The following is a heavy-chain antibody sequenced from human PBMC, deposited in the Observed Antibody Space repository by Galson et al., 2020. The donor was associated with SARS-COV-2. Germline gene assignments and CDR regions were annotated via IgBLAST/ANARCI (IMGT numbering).Heavy chain of an antibody. CDR3: ARSYGSGSYYYHDYYYYGMDV. D-gene: IGHD3-10*01. V-gene: IGHV4-4*07. J-gene: IGHJ6*02. Sequence: ASETLSLTCTVSGGSISSYYWSWIRQPAGKGLEWIGRIYTSGSTNYNPSLKSRVTMSVDTSKNQFSLKLSSVTAADTAVYYCARSYGSGSYYYHDYYYYGMDVWGQGTTVTVSS. CDR2: IYTSGST. CDR1: GGSISSYY.